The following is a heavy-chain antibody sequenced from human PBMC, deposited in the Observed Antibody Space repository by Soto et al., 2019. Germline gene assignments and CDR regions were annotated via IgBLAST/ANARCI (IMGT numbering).Heavy chain of an antibody. CDR2: ISGSGGST. J-gene: IGHJ1*01. CDR3: AKDGLGYCSGGSCYDAEDAEYFQH. D-gene: IGHD2-15*01. V-gene: IGHV3-23*01. CDR1: GFTFSSYA. Sequence: GGSLRLSCAASGFTFSSYAMSWVRQAPGKGLEWVSAISGSGGSTYYADSVKGRFTISRDNSKNTLYLQMNSLRAEDTAVYYCAKDGLGYCSGGSCYDAEDAEYFQHWGQGTLVTVSS.